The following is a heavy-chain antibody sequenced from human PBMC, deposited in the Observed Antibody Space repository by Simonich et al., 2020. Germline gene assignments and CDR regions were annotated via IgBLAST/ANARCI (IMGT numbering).Heavy chain of an antibody. CDR1: GYSISSGYY. V-gene: IGHV4-38-2*01. Sequence: QVQLQESGPGLVKPSETLSLTCAVSGYSISSGYYWGWIRQPPGKGLEWIGSIYHRGRTYYNPSLKSRVTISVDTSKNQFSLKLSSVTAADTAVYYCARVDNWNYFDYWGQGTLVTVSS. J-gene: IGHJ4*02. CDR3: ARVDNWNYFDY. D-gene: IGHD1-20*01. CDR2: IYHRGRT.